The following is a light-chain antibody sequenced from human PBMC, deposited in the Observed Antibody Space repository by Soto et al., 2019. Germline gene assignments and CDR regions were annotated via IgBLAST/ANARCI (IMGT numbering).Light chain of an antibody. Sequence: QSALTQPASVSGSPGQSITISCTGTSSDVGGYNYVSWYQQHSGKAPKLIIYEVSNRPSGVSNRFSGSKSGDTASLTISGLQAEDEADYYCSSYTATKTYVFGTGTKLTVL. CDR2: EVS. V-gene: IGLV2-14*01. J-gene: IGLJ1*01. CDR3: SSYTATKTYV. CDR1: SSDVGGYNY.